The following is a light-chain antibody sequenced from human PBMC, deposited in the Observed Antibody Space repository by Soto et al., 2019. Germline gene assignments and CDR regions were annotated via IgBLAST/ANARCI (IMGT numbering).Light chain of an antibody. J-gene: IGKJ4*01. CDR3: KQHSNWPLT. CDR2: DAS. Sequence: ALIQAPATLSLSPGERATVCCRASQSVGSNLAWYQQNPGQAPRLLIFDASNRATGIPARFSGSGSGTDFILAISSLETEDFVVYSCKQHSNWPLTFGGGTKVDIK. V-gene: IGKV3-11*01. CDR1: QSVGSN.